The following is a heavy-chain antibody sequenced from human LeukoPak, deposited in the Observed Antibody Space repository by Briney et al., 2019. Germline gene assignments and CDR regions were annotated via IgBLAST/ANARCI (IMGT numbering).Heavy chain of an antibody. D-gene: IGHD1-26*01. V-gene: IGHV4-38-2*02. Sequence: SETLSLTCTVSTYSISNSYYWGWIRQPPGKGLEWIGSIYHSGNTYYNPSLKSRVTISVDTSKNQFSLNLSSVTAADTAVYWCARDRSFDSDTAPFDYWGQGTLVTVSS. CDR1: TYSISNSYY. CDR2: IYHSGNT. CDR3: ARDRSFDSDTAPFDY. J-gene: IGHJ4*02.